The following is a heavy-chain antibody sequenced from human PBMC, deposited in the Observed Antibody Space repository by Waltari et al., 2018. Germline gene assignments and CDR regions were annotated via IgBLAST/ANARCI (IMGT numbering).Heavy chain of an antibody. D-gene: IGHD6-6*01. CDR3: AFTSSIAARLGY. CDR2: INPSSGGT. J-gene: IGHJ4*02. CDR1: GYTFTGYY. V-gene: IGHV1-2*02. Sequence: QVQLVQSGAEVKKPGASVKVSCKASGYTFTGYYMHWVRQAPGQGLEWMGWINPSSGGTNDAQKCQGSVTMTRDTSISTAYMELSRLRSDDTAVYYCAFTSSIAARLGYWGQGTLVTVSS.